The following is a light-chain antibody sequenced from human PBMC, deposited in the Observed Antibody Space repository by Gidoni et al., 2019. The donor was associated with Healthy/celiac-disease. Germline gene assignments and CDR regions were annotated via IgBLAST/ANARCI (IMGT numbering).Light chain of an antibody. Sequence: EIVLTQSPCTLSLSPGERATLSCRASQSVISSYLAWYQQKPGQAPRLLIYGASRRATGIPERFSGSGSGTDFTLTISRLEPEDFAVYYCQQYGSSPLTFGGGTKVEIK. CDR1: QSVISSY. V-gene: IGKV3-20*01. J-gene: IGKJ4*01. CDR2: GAS. CDR3: QQYGSSPLT.